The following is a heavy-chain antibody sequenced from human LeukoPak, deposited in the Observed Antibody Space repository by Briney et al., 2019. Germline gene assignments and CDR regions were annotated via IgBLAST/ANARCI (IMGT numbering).Heavy chain of an antibody. D-gene: IGHD6-13*01. Sequence: GGSLRLSCAASGFTFSNYAMSWVRQAPGKGLEWVSFISDSGDTTLYADSAKGWFTISRDNSKSTLYLQLNSLRAEDTALYYCAPDLRGSAWSLDNWGQGTLVTVSS. V-gene: IGHV3-23*01. CDR1: GFTFSNYA. J-gene: IGHJ4*02. CDR2: ISDSGDTT. CDR3: APDLRGSAWSLDN.